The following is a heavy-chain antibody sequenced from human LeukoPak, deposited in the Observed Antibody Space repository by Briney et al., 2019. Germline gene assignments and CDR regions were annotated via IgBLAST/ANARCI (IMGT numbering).Heavy chain of an antibody. J-gene: IGHJ2*01. CDR1: GGSISSYY. Sequence: SETLSLTCTVSGGSISSYYWSWIRQPAGKGLEWIGRIHTSGSTNYNPSLKSRVTISVDKSKNQFSLKLSSVTAADTAMYYCAGQLSLDQYWYFDLWGRGTLVTVSS. D-gene: IGHD3-16*02. V-gene: IGHV4-4*07. CDR2: IHTSGST. CDR3: AGQLSLDQYWYFDL.